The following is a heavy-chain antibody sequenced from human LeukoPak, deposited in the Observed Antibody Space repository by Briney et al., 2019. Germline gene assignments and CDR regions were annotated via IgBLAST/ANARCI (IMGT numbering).Heavy chain of an antibody. D-gene: IGHD6-19*01. CDR1: GGSFSGYY. V-gene: IGHV4-34*01. J-gene: IGHJ5*02. CDR2: INHSGST. CDR3: ARGRRIAVAGTGNWFDP. Sequence: TSGTLSLTCAVYGGSFSGYYWSWIRQPPGKGLEWLGEINHSGSTNYNPSLKSRVTISVDTPKNQFSLKLSSVTAADTAVYYCARGRRIAVAGTGNWFDPWGQGTLVTVSS.